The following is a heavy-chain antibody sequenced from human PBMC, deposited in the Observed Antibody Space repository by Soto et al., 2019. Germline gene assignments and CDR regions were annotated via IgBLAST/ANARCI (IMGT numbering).Heavy chain of an antibody. CDR1: GFSLSTSGVG. Sequence: SGLRVNPTQTLTLTCTFSGFSLSTSGVGVGWIRQPPGKALEWLALIYWDDDKRYSPSLKSRLTITKDTSKNQVVLTMTNMDPVDTATYYCAHRPIAVDGWQLFDLWGQGTLVTVSS. CDR3: AHRPIAVDGWQLFDL. J-gene: IGHJ5*02. D-gene: IGHD6-19*01. CDR2: IYWDDDK. V-gene: IGHV2-5*02.